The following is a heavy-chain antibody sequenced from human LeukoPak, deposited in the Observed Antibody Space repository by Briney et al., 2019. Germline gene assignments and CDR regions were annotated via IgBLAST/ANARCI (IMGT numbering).Heavy chain of an antibody. Sequence: TSVKVSCKASGFTFTSSAMQWVRQARGQRLEWIGWIVVGSGNTNYAQKLQERVTITRDMSTSTAYMELSSLRSEDTAVYYCAAAESCSSTSCYSEGPARYYYYMDVWGKGTTATVSS. V-gene: IGHV1-58*02. CDR3: AAAESCSSTSCYSEGPARYYYYMDV. CDR2: IVVGSGNT. CDR1: GFTFTSSA. D-gene: IGHD2-2*02. J-gene: IGHJ6*03.